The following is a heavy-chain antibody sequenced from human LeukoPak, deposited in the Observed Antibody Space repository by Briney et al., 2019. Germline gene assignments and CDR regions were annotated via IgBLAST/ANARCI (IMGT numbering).Heavy chain of an antibody. J-gene: IGHJ4*02. Sequence: PSETLSLTCTVSGGSISSGGYYWSWIRQHPGKGLEWIGYIYYSGSTYYNPSLKSRVTISVDTSKNQFSLKLSSVTAADTAVYYCARHSYSGYDRLFDYWGQGIPVTVSS. CDR1: GGSISSGGYY. V-gene: IGHV4-31*03. D-gene: IGHD5-12*01. CDR3: ARHSYSGYDRLFDY. CDR2: IYYSGST.